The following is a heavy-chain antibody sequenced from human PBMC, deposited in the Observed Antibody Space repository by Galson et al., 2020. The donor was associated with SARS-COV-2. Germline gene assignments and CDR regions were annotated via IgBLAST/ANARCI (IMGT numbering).Heavy chain of an antibody. CDR2: ISYSGST. D-gene: IGHD4-17*01. V-gene: IGHV4-59*01. CDR3: ARDPAPLYGDNYYYGMDV. J-gene: IGHJ6*02. CDR1: DAPMSRYY. Sequence: ETSETLSLTCSVSDAPMSRYYWSWIRQPPGKGLEWIGYISYSGSTSYNPSLRSRVTISVDLSKNQLSLKVTSVTAADTAVYYCARDPAPLYGDNYYYGMDVWGRGTTVTVSS.